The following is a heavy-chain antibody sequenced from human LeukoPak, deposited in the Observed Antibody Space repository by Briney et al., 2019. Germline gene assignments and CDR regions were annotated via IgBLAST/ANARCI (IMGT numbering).Heavy chain of an antibody. CDR1: GYSISSGYY. Sequence: PSETLSLTCAVSGYSISSGYYWGWIRQPPGKGLGWIGSIYHSGSTYYNPSLKSRVTISVDTSKNQFSLKLSSVTAADTAVYYCARQWLGAFDYWGPGTLVTVSS. CDR2: IYHSGST. CDR3: ARQWLGAFDY. D-gene: IGHD6-19*01. J-gene: IGHJ4*02. V-gene: IGHV4-38-2*01.